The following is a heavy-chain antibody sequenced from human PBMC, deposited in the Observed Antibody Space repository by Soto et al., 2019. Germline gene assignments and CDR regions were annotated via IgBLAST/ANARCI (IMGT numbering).Heavy chain of an antibody. D-gene: IGHD4-17*01. CDR1: GGSIDSYY. V-gene: IGHV4-59*08. Sequence: SETLSLTCTVSGGSIDSYYWSWIRQPPGKGLEWIGYIYYSGSTNYNPSLRSRVTISVDTSKNQFSLKLGSVTAADTAVYYCARGGDYGDYSVDYWGQGTLVTVSS. CDR3: ARGGDYGDYSVDY. CDR2: IYYSGST. J-gene: IGHJ4*02.